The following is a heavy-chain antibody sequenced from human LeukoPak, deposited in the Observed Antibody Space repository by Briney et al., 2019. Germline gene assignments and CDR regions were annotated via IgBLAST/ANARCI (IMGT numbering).Heavy chain of an antibody. V-gene: IGHV3-23*01. CDR1: GFTFSSYT. J-gene: IGHJ4*02. CDR3: AKHLNLDYDY. D-gene: IGHD3/OR15-3a*01. CDR2: ISGSGDNK. Sequence: GPLRLSCAASGFTFSSYTMSWVRQAPGKGLEWVSIISGSGDNKYHADSVKGRFTISRDNSKNTLYLQMNSLRAEDTAVYYCAKHLNLDYDYWGQGTLVTVSS.